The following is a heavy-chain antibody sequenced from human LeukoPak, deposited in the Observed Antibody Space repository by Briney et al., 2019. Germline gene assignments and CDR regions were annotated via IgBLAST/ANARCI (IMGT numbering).Heavy chain of an antibody. J-gene: IGHJ4*02. CDR3: ARELYDYVWGSYIDY. V-gene: IGHV4-30-4*01. D-gene: IGHD3-16*01. CDR2: IYYSGST. Sequence: SETLPLTCTVSGGPISSGDYYWSWIRQPPGKGLEWIGYIYYSGSTYYNPSLKSRLTISLDTSKNQFSLKLSSVTAADTAVYYCARELYDYVWGSYIDYWGQGTLVTVSS. CDR1: GGPISSGDYY.